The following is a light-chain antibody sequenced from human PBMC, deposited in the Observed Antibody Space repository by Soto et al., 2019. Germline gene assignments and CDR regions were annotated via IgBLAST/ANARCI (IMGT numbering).Light chain of an antibody. CDR1: QSVSSN. J-gene: IGKJ2*01. CDR2: GAS. CDR3: QQYNNWPPYT. V-gene: IGKV3-15*01. Sequence: EIVMTQSPATLSVSPGERATLSCRASQSVSSNLAWYQQKPGQAPRLLIYGASTRATGIPARFSGSGSGTEFTLTISSLLSEDFALYYCQQYNNWPPYTFGQGTKLEIK.